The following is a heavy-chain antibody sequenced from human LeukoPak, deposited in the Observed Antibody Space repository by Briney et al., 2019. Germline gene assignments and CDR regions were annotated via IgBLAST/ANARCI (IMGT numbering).Heavy chain of an antibody. V-gene: IGHV3-23*01. D-gene: IGHD6-19*01. Sequence: GSLRLSCAASGFTFSSYAMSWVRQAPGKGLEWVSAISGSGGSTYYADSVKGRFTISRDNSKNTLYLQMNSLRAEDTAVYYCAKAMSGWPPKGFGFDYWGQGTLVTVSS. CDR2: ISGSGGST. CDR3: AKAMSGWPPKGFGFDY. CDR1: GFTFSSYA. J-gene: IGHJ4*02.